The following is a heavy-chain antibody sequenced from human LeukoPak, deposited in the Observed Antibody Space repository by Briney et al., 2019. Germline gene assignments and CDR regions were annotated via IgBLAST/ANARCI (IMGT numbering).Heavy chain of an antibody. D-gene: IGHD5-24*01. CDR3: AKVGRWLQLGPFDY. CDR1: GFTFSSYA. Sequence: GGSLRLSCAASGFTFSSYAMSWVRQAPGKGLEWVSAISGSGGSTYYADSAKGRFTISRDNSKNTLYLQMNSLRAEDTAVYYCAKVGRWLQLGPFDYWGQGTLVTVSS. CDR2: ISGSGGST. V-gene: IGHV3-23*01. J-gene: IGHJ4*02.